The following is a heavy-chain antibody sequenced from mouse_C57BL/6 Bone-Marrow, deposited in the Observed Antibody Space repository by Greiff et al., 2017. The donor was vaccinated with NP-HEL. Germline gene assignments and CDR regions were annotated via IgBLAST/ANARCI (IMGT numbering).Heavy chain of an antibody. CDR3: ASTPSNFFAY. CDR2: INPSSGYT. CDR1: GYTFTSYW. V-gene: IGHV1-7*01. J-gene: IGHJ3*01. Sequence: QVQLQQSGAELAKPGASVKLSCKASGYTFTSYWMHWVKQRPGQGLEWIGYINPSSGYTTYNQKFKDKATLTADKASSTAYMQLSSLTYEDAAVYYCASTPSNFFAYWGQGTLVTVSA. D-gene: IGHD2-5*01.